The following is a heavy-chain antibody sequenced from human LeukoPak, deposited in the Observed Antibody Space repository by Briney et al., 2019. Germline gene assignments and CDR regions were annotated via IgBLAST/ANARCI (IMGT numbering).Heavy chain of an antibody. CDR2: ISSSGSTT. J-gene: IGHJ4*02. V-gene: IGHV3-48*03. D-gene: IGHD3-10*01. CDR3: ARGDYGSGSYYFDY. Sequence: GGSLRLSRAASGFTFSSYEMNWVRQAPGKGLEWVSYISSSGSTTYYADSVKGRFTISRDNAKNSLYLQMNSLRAEDTAVYYCARGDYGSGSYYFDYWGQGTLVTVSS. CDR1: GFTFSSYE.